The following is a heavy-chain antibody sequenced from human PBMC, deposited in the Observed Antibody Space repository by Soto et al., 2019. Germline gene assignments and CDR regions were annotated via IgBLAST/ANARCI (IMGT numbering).Heavy chain of an antibody. CDR1: GDSVSSNSAA. J-gene: IGHJ6*02. CDR2: TYYRSKWYY. V-gene: IGHV6-1*01. Sequence: SQTLSLTCAISGDSVSSNSAAWNWIRQSPSRGLEWLGRTYYRSKWYYGYAVSVKSRIAIKPDTSKNQFSLQLNSVTPEDTAVYYCARIHSSSSSDMDVWGQGTTVTVSS. CDR3: ARIHSSSSSDMDV. D-gene: IGHD6-6*01.